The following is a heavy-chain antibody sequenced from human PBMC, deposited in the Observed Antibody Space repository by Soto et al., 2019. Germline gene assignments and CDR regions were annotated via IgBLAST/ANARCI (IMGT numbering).Heavy chain of an antibody. J-gene: IGHJ4*02. Sequence: GASVKVSCKTSGATFSSYAITWVRQAPGQGLEYMGWVSPENRNAGYAPQFRGRVSMTADTSINTVYLELTTLTYEDTAVYYCEVTTGYWGQGTMVTSPQ. V-gene: IGHV1-8*02. CDR2: VSPENRNA. CDR1: GATFSSYA. CDR3: EVTTGY. D-gene: IGHD4-17*01.